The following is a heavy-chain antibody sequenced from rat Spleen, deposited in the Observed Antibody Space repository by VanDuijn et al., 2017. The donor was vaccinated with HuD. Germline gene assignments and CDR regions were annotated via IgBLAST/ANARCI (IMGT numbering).Heavy chain of an antibody. D-gene: IGHD4-3*01. J-gene: IGHJ3*01. CDR2: IIYDGRKT. CDR1: GFTFSDYN. CDR3: ATPYNSGYRWFAY. V-gene: IGHV5S10*01. Sequence: EVQLVESGGGLVQPGRSLKLSCAASGFTFSDYNMAWVRQAPKKGLEWVATIIYDGRKTYYRDSVKGQFTISRDNAKSTLYLQMDSLRSEDTATYYCATPYNSGYRWFAYWGQGTLVTVSS.